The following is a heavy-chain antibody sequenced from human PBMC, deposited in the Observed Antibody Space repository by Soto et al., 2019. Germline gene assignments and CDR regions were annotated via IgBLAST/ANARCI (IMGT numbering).Heavy chain of an antibody. CDR1: GYSRSAYW. Sequence: GESLKIPWQSSGYSRSAYWITLVRHMPGRGLEWMGRIDPRDFYTNYSPSFEGHVTISSDTTNTTTYLQWSSLKASDTATYYCATHRIEKATRDYWGQGTQVTVSS. J-gene: IGHJ4*02. V-gene: IGHV5-10-1*01. CDR2: IDPRDFYT. D-gene: IGHD5-12*01. CDR3: ATHRIEKATRDY.